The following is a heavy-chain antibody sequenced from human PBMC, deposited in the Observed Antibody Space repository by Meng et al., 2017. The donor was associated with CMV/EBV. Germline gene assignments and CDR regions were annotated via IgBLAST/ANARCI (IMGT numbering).Heavy chain of an antibody. J-gene: IGHJ2*01. CDR3: ARDLTEGRYYGSGVYFDL. Sequence: YTFTSYGISWVRQAPGQGLEWMGWISAYNGNTNYAQKLQGRVTMTTDTSTSTAYMELRSLRSDDTAVYYCARDLTEGRYYGSGVYFDLWGRGTLVTVSS. CDR1: YTFTSYG. CDR2: ISAYNGNT. D-gene: IGHD3-10*01. V-gene: IGHV1-18*01.